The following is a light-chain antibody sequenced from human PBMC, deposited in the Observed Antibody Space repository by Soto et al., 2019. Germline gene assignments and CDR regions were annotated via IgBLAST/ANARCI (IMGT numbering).Light chain of an antibody. Sequence: QSALTQPPSASGSPGQSVTISCTGTNSDVGVYNFVSWYQQHPGKAPKLIIYEVTKRPSGVPDRFSGSKSGKSASLTVSGLKAEDEADYYCSSYAGSNNRYVFGTGTKLTVL. J-gene: IGLJ1*01. V-gene: IGLV2-8*01. CDR2: EVT. CDR1: NSDVGVYNF. CDR3: SSYAGSNNRYV.